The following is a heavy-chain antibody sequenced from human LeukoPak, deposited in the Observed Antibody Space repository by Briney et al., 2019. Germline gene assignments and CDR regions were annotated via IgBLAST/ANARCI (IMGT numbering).Heavy chain of an antibody. CDR1: GFTFSSYE. Sequence: GGSLRLSCAASGFTFSSYEMNWVRQAPGKGLEWVSYISSSGSTIYYADSVKGRFTISRDNAKNSLYLQMNSLRAEDTAVYYCARDKTTVTTFIFDPWGQGTLVTVSS. CDR2: ISSSGSTI. D-gene: IGHD4-17*01. V-gene: IGHV3-48*03. J-gene: IGHJ5*02. CDR3: ARDKTTVTTFIFDP.